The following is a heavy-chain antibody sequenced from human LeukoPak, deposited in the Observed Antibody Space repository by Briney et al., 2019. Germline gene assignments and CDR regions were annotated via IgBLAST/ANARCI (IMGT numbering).Heavy chain of an antibody. J-gene: IGHJ4*02. V-gene: IGHV4-34*01. CDR2: INHSGST. CDR3: ARLVPYSSSWFGLYYFDY. CDR1: GGSFSGYC. Sequence: ETLSLTCAVYGGSFSGYCWSWIRQPPGKGLEWIGEINHSGSTNYNPSLKSRVTISVDTSKNQFSLKLSSVTAADTAVYYCARLVPYSSSWFGLYYFDYWGQGTLVTVSS. D-gene: IGHD6-13*01.